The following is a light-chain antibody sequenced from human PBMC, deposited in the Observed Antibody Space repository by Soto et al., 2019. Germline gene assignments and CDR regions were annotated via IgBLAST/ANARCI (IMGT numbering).Light chain of an antibody. CDR1: SSDVGAYNY. J-gene: IGLJ1*01. Sequence: QSVLTQPRSVSGSPGQSVTISCTGTSSDVGAYNYVSWYQQHPAKAPNLMIYDVSKRPSGVPDRFSGSKSGNTASLTISGLQAEDKGDYYCCSYTNSAYVFGTGTKVTVL. CDR3: CSYTNSAYV. CDR2: DVS. V-gene: IGLV2-11*01.